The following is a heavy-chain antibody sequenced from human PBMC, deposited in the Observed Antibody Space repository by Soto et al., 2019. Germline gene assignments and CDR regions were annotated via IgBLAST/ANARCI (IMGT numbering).Heavy chain of an antibody. Sequence: TGGSLRLSCVVSGFSFSTYGVTWVRQAPGKGLEWVCGVSGGSGVTHYTDSVKGRFTIAGDDSKNTVYLQMHSQRGEDTAVSYCTRWNGYGDLWGQGTRVTVSS. CDR2: VSGGSGVT. CDR3: TRWNGYGDL. CDR1: GFSFSTYG. D-gene: IGHD1-1*01. V-gene: IGHV3-23*01. J-gene: IGHJ5*02.